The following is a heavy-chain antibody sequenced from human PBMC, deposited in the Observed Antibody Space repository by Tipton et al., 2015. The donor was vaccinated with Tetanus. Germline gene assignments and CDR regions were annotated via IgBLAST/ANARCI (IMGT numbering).Heavy chain of an antibody. Sequence: QLVQSGAEVKKPGASVKVSCKASGYTFTGYYMHWVRQAPGQGLEWMGWINPNSGGTNYARKFQGRVTMTRDTSISTAYMELSRLRSDDTAVYYCARDGHSIELVGMSAYWGQGTLVTVSS. CDR1: GYTFTGYY. CDR2: INPNSGGT. V-gene: IGHV1-2*02. CDR3: ARDGHSIELVGMSAY. D-gene: IGHD6-6*01. J-gene: IGHJ4*02.